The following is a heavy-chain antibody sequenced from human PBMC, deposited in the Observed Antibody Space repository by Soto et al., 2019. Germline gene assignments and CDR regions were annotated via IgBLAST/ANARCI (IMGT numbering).Heavy chain of an antibody. V-gene: IGHV3-20*04. J-gene: IGHJ6*02. D-gene: IGHD3-22*01. CDR1: GFTFDDYG. CDR2: VNWNGGST. CDR3: ARGLRYYDSNGYYYPYNYGMDV. Sequence: PGGSLRLSCAASGFTFDDYGMSWARQAPGKGLEWVSGVNWNGGSTGYADSVKGRFTTSRDNAKNSLYLQMDSLRAEDTAVYYCARGLRYYDSNGYYYPYNYGMDVWGQGTTVTVSS.